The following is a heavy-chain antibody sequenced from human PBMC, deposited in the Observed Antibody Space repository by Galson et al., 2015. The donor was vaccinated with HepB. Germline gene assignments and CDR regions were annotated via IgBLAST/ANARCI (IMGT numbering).Heavy chain of an antibody. Sequence: SETLSLTCTVSGDSVSSGSYYWSWIRQPPGTGLEWIGYIHYSGSTNYNPSLKSRVTISVDTSKNQFSLKLSSVTAADTAVYYCARGHITVVRGIITNYSYCAMDVWGQGTTVTVSS. J-gene: IGHJ6*02. V-gene: IGHV4-61*01. CDR2: IHYSGST. D-gene: IGHD3-10*01. CDR3: ARGHITVVRGIITNYSYCAMDV. CDR1: GDSVSSGSYY.